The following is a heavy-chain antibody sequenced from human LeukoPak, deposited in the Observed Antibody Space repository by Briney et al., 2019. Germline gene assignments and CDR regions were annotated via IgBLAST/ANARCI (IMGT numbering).Heavy chain of an antibody. J-gene: IGHJ4*02. D-gene: IGHD3-16*01. Sequence: GGSLRLSCAVSGFPVSSNHMSWVRQAPGKGREWVSIISSGGTTYYPDSVKGRFTISRDNSKNTLYLQMNSLRAEDTAVYYCASWGPLIAHGYWGQGTLVTVSS. CDR1: GFPVSSNH. V-gene: IGHV3-53*01. CDR3: ASWGPLIAHGY. CDR2: ISSGGTT.